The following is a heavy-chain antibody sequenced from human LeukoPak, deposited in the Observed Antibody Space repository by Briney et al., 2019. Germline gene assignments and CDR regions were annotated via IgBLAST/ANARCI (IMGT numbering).Heavy chain of an antibody. J-gene: IGHJ4*02. CDR1: GYTFTDYH. Sequence: ASVKVSCKASGYTFTDYHMHWVRQAPGQGLEWMGWINPNSGGTNYAQKFQSRLTMTRDTSISTAYMELSRLRSDDTAVYYCARYIRPRVESFDYWGQGTLVTVSS. V-gene: IGHV1-2*02. CDR2: INPNSGGT. CDR3: ARYIRPRVESFDY. D-gene: IGHD3-3*01.